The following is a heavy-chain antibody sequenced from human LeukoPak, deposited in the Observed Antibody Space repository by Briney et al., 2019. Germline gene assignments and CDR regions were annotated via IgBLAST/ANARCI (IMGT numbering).Heavy chain of an antibody. CDR2: FDPEDGET. CDR3: ATGVAAGGSLTG. J-gene: IGHJ4*02. Sequence: ASVKVSCKVSGYTLTELSMHWVRQAPGRGLEWMGGFDPEDGETIYAQKFQGRVTMTEDTSTDTAYMELSSLRSEDTAVYYCATGVAAGGSLTGWGQGTLVTVPS. CDR1: GYTLTELS. V-gene: IGHV1-24*01. D-gene: IGHD6-13*01.